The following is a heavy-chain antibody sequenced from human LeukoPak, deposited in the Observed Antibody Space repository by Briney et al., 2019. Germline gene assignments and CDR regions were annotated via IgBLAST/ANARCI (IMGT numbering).Heavy chain of an antibody. CDR3: ARRGPYCSSTSCLYFDY. V-gene: IGHV3-48*01. CDR1: GFTFSSYS. CDR2: ISSSSSTI. Sequence: PVGSLRLSCAASGFTFSSYSMSWVRPAPGKGLGWVSYISSSSSTIYYADFLKGRFTISGDNANNSLYLQMNSLRAEDTAVYYCARRGPYCSSTSCLYFDYWGQGTLVTVSS. D-gene: IGHD2-2*01. J-gene: IGHJ4*02.